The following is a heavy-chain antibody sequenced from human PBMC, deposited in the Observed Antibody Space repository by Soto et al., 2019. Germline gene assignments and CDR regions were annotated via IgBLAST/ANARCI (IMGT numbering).Heavy chain of an antibody. Sequence: QLQESGPGLVRPAGTLALTCAVSGGFTSTNNWWSWVRQPPGKGLEWIGDAYHSGSTEYNPSLKSRVILSVDKDQNQSSLKLTYAPAADTAVYYCARSPPSSYYGGSGTFDYWGQGTLVTVSS. CDR3: ARSPPSSYYGGSGTFDY. CDR2: AYHSGST. D-gene: IGHD3-10*01. CDR1: GGFTSTNNW. V-gene: IGHV4-4*02. J-gene: IGHJ4*02.